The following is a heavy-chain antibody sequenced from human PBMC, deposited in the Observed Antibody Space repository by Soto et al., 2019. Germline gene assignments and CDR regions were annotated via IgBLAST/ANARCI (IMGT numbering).Heavy chain of an antibody. CDR1: GGSISSYY. CDR2: IYTSGST. D-gene: IGHD3-16*01. V-gene: IGHV4-4*07. Sequence: SETLSLTCTVSGGSISSYYWSWIRQPAGKGLEWIGRIYTSGSTNYNPSLKSRVTMSVDTSKNQFSLKLSSVTAADTAVYYCARDSGPMTTLYYYYGMDVWGQGTTVTVS. CDR3: ARDSGPMTTLYYYYGMDV. J-gene: IGHJ6*02.